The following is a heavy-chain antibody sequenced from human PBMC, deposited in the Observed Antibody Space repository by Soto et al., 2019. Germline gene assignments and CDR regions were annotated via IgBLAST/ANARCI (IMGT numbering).Heavy chain of an antibody. V-gene: IGHV4-34*01. CDR3: ASLSSGWYKS. CDR1: GGSFSGYY. Sequence: SETLSLTCAVYGGSFSGYYWSWIRQPPGKGLEWIGEINHSGSTNYNPSLKSRVTISVDTPKNQFSLKLSSVTAADTAVYYCASLSSGWYKSWGQGTLVTVSS. CDR2: INHSGST. J-gene: IGHJ5*02. D-gene: IGHD6-19*01.